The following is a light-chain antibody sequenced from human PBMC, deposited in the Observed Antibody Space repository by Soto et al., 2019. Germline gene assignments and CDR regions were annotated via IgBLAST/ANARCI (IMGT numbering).Light chain of an antibody. CDR3: QQYGSSPRT. V-gene: IGKV3-20*01. CDR2: GAS. J-gene: IGKJ5*01. CDR1: QSVS. Sequence: EIVLTQSPGTLSLSPGERATLSCRASQSVSLAWYQQKPGQAPRLLIYGASSRATGIPDRFSGSGSGTDFTLTISRLEPEDFAVYYCQQYGSSPRTFGPGTRLEIK.